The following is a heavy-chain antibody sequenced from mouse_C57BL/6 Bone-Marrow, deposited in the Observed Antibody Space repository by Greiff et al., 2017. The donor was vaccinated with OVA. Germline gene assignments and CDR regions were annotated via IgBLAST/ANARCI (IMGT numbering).Heavy chain of an antibody. V-gene: IGHV14-3*01. J-gene: IGHJ3*01. CDR1: GFNIKNTY. CDR2: IDPANGNP. CDR3: ARWGTYYSNYEGFAY. D-gene: IGHD2-5*01. Sequence: VQLKESVAELVRPGASVKLSCTASGFNIKNTYMHWVKQRPEQGLEWIGRIDPANGNPKYAPKFQGKATITADTSSNTAYLQLSSLTSEDTAIYYGARWGTYYSNYEGFAYWGQGTLVTVSA.